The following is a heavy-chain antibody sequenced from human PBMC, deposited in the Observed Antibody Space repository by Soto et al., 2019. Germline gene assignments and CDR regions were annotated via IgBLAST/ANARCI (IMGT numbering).Heavy chain of an antibody. Sequence: VKVSCKASGYTFTSYYMHWVRQAPGQGLEWMGIINPSGGSTSYAQKFQGRVTMTRDTSTSTVYMELSSLRSEDTAVYYCARDFAQIEMATIYVFDYWGQGTLVTVSS. J-gene: IGHJ4*02. D-gene: IGHD5-12*01. CDR2: INPSGGST. CDR3: ARDFAQIEMATIYVFDY. CDR1: GYTFTSYY. V-gene: IGHV1-46*01.